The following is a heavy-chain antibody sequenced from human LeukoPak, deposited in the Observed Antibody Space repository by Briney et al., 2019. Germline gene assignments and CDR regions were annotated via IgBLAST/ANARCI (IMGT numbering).Heavy chain of an antibody. CDR3: ARKQTAAIGNWFDP. J-gene: IGHJ5*02. Sequence: SVKVSCKASGGTFSSYTISWVRQAPGQGLEWMGGIIPIFGTANYAQKFQGRVTITADESTSTAYMELSSLRSEDTAVYYCARKQTAAIGNWFDPWGQGTLVTVSS. CDR1: GGTFSSYT. D-gene: IGHD2-2*01. CDR2: IIPIFGTA. V-gene: IGHV1-69*13.